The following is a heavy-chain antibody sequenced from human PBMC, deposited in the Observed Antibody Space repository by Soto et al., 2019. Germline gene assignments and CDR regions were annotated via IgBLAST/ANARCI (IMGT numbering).Heavy chain of an antibody. CDR2: LHPRGEST. CDR3: ARDWEFGY. Sequence: ASVKVSCKASGYTFSSYDMHWGRQAPGQGLEWMGVLHPRGESTSYAQKFQGRVTITRDTSTSTLFMELSSLRSQDTAVYFCARDWEFGYWGQGSLVTVSS. CDR1: GYTFSSYD. J-gene: IGHJ4*02. V-gene: IGHV1-46*01. D-gene: IGHD1-26*01.